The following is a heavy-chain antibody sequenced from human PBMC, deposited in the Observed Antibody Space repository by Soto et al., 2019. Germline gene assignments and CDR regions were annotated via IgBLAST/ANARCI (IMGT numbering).Heavy chain of an antibody. D-gene: IGHD3-22*01. CDR1: GGSFKSGSYS. CDR2: VYHTGRT. V-gene: IGHV4-61*01. J-gene: IGHJ6*02. Sequence: SETLSLTCTVSGGSFKSGSYSWSWIRQPPGKGLEWIGYVYHTGRTSYNPSLKSRVSISMDTSKNQFSLNLDSVTAADTAVYYCARYYYDSSGYYGSQGRVDYYGMDVWGQGTTVTVSS. CDR3: ARYYYDSSGYYGSQGRVDYYGMDV.